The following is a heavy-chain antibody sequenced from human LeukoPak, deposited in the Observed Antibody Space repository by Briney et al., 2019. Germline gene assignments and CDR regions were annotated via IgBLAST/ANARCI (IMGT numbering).Heavy chain of an antibody. CDR3: ARDPLRSSFDS. CDR2: LHVSGNT. CDR1: GGSIRSYY. D-gene: IGHD1-26*01. Sequence: PSETLSLTCTVSGGSIRSYYWTWIRQPAGKGLEWIGRLHVSGNTNCNPSLKSRVTISVDTSKNQFSLKMTSATAADTVVYFCARDPLRSSFDSWGQGILVTVSS. J-gene: IGHJ4*02. V-gene: IGHV4-4*07.